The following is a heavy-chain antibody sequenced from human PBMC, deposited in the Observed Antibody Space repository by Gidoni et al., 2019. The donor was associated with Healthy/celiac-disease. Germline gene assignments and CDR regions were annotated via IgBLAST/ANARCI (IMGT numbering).Heavy chain of an antibody. CDR2: IWYDGSNK. J-gene: IGHJ5*02. CDR3: ARVGGYCSGGSCAPTA. CDR1: GFTFSIYG. V-gene: IGHV3-33*01. D-gene: IGHD2-15*01. Sequence: QVQLVESGGGVVQPGRSMRLSCAASGFTFSIYGMHWVRQAPGKGLEWVAVIWYDGSNKYYADSVKGRFTISRDNSKNTLYLQMNSLRAEDTAVYYCARVGGYCSGGSCAPTAWGQGTLVTVSS.